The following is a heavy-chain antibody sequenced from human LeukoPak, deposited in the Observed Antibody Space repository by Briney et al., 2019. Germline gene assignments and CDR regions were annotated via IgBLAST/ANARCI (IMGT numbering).Heavy chain of an antibody. D-gene: IGHD7-27*01. CDR1: GGTFSSYA. CDR3: ARDSQLTGDLY. V-gene: IGHV1-69*04. CDR2: IIPILGIA. J-gene: IGHJ4*02. Sequence: ASVKVSCKASGGTFSSYAISWVRQIPGQGLEWMGRIIPILGIANYAQNFQGRVTITADKSTSTAYMELSSLRSEDTAVYYCARDSQLTGDLYWGQGTLVTVSS.